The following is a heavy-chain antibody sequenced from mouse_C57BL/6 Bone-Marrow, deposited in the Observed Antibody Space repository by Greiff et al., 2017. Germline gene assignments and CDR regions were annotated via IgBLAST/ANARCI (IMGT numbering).Heavy chain of an antibody. V-gene: IGHV1-69*01. CDR2: IDPSDSYT. CDR1: GYTFTSYW. Sequence: QVQLQQPGAELVMPGASVKLSCKASGYTFTSYWMHWVKQRPGQGLEWIGEIDPSDSYTNYNQKFKGKSTLTVDKSSSTAYMQLSSLTSEDSAVYYCARGMGLRRRDYAMDYWGQGTSVTVSS. J-gene: IGHJ4*01. D-gene: IGHD2-4*01. CDR3: ARGMGLRRRDYAMDY.